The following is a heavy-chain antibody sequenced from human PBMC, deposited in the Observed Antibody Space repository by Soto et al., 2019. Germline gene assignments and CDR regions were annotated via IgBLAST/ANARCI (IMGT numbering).Heavy chain of an antibody. J-gene: IGHJ6*02. CDR2: IYPGDSDT. D-gene: IGHD3-3*01. Sequence: DSLKISCKGSGYSFTSYWIGWVRQMPGKGLEWMGIIYPGDSDTRYSPSFQGQVTISADKSISTAYLQWSSLKASDTAMYYCARQNLFGVPPTYYYYYGMDVWGQGTTVTVSS. V-gene: IGHV5-51*01. CDR3: ARQNLFGVPPTYYYYYGMDV. CDR1: GYSFTSYW.